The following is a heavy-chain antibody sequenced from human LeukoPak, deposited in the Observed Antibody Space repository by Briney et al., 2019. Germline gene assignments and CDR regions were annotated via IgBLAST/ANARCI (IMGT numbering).Heavy chain of an antibody. CDR1: GFTFSSFW. Sequence: TGGSLRLSCAASGFTFSSFWMHWVRQAPGKGLVWVSRINSVGSSTSYADSVKGRFTISRDNAKNSLFLQMNSLRAEDTAVYYCSRTDCSITNCPVAMDVWGQGTTVTVSS. V-gene: IGHV3-74*01. CDR2: INSVGSST. J-gene: IGHJ6*02. CDR3: SRTDCSITNCPVAMDV. D-gene: IGHD2-2*01.